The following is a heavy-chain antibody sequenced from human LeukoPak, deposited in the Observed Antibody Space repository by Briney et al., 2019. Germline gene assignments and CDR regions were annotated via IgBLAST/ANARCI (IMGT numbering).Heavy chain of an antibody. CDR3: ASTRREAVAGRFDF. Sequence: PSETLSLTCNVSVASMSINYWSWIRQPPGKGLEWIGYIYHSGYTNYSPSLESRVTMSVDESKNQFSLRVHFVSAADTAVYYCASTRREAVAGRFDFWGQGTLVTVSS. V-gene: IGHV4-4*09. J-gene: IGHJ4*02. D-gene: IGHD6-19*01. CDR1: VASMSINY. CDR2: IYHSGYT.